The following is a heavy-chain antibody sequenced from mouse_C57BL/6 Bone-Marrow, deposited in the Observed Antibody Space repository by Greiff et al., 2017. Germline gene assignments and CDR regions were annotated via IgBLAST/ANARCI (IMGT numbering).Heavy chain of an antibody. CDR2: IYPGDGDT. CDR1: GYAFSSYW. V-gene: IGHV1-80*01. CDR3: LVTDLYYCDY. D-gene: IGHD2-2*01. J-gene: IGHJ2*01. Sequence: VQLQQSGAELVKPGASVKISCKASGYAFSSYWRNWVKQRPGKGLEWIGQIYPGDGDTNYNGKFKGKATLTADKSSSTAYMQLSSLTSEDSAVYFCLVTDLYYCDYWGQGTTLTVSS.